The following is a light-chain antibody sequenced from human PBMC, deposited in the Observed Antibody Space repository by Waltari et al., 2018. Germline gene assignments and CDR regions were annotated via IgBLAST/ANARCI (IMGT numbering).Light chain of an antibody. V-gene: IGLV1-40*01. CDR3: QSFDSSLSTWV. J-gene: IGLJ3*02. Sequence: QSVLTQPPSVSGAPGQRVTISCTGSSSNIGAGYDVLGYQQRPGTAPNLLIYDNNNRPSGVPDRISGSKSGTSASLAITGLQAEDEADYFCQSFDSSLSTWVFGGGTKLTVL. CDR1: SSNIGAGYD. CDR2: DNN.